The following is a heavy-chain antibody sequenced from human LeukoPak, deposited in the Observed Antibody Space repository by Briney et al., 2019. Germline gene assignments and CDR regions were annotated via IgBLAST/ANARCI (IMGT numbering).Heavy chain of an antibody. V-gene: IGHV1-2*02. D-gene: IGHD3-10*01. J-gene: IGHJ4*02. CDR3: ARDLDGSGKAPDY. CDR2: INPNSGGT. CDR1: GYTFTGYY. Sequence: ASVRVSCKASGYTFTGYYMHWVRQAPGQGLEWMGWINPNSGGTNYAQKFQGRVTMTRDTSISTAYMELSRLRSDDTAVYYCARDLDGSGKAPDYWGQGTLVTVSS.